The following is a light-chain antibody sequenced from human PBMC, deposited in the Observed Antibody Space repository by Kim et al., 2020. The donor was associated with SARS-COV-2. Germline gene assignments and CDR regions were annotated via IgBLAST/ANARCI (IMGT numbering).Light chain of an antibody. CDR2: DAS. V-gene: IGKV1-33*01. CDR1: QDISNY. J-gene: IGKJ5*01. Sequence: SVGDRVTITCQASQDISNYLNWYQQKPGKAPKLLIYDASNLETGVPSRFSGSGSGTDFTFTISSLQPEDIATYYCQQYDNLPRITFGQGTRLEIK. CDR3: QQYDNLPRIT.